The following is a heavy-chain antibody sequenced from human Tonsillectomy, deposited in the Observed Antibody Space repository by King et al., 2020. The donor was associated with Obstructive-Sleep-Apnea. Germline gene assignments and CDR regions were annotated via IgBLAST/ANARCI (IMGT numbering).Heavy chain of an antibody. CDR1: GYSLTELS. J-gene: IGHJ1*01. Sequence: QLVQSGAEVKKPGASVKVSCKVSGYSLTELSMHWVRQAPGKGLEWMGSFDPEDGETVYAQKFQGRVTMTEDTSTDTAYLDLSSLRSEDTAVYYCATDWPTVTRPWKWGQGTLVTVSS. V-gene: IGHV1-24*01. D-gene: IGHD4-17*01. CDR3: ATDWPTVTRPWK. CDR2: FDPEDGET.